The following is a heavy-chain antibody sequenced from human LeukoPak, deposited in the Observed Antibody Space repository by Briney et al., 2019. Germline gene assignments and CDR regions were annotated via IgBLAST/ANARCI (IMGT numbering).Heavy chain of an antibody. Sequence: PSETLSLTCTVSGGSISSSSYYWGWIRQPPGKGLEWIGSIYYSGSTYYNPSLKSRVTISVDTSKNQFSLKLSSVTAADTAVYYCARGPPEGPENWFDPWGQGTLVTVSS. CDR3: ARGPPEGPENWFDP. CDR2: IYYSGST. V-gene: IGHV4-39*07. CDR1: GGSISSSSYY. J-gene: IGHJ5*02.